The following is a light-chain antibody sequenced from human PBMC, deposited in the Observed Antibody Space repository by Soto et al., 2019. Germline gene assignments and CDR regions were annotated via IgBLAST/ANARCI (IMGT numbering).Light chain of an antibody. CDR1: QRVRSNY. CDR3: QQYGNSPRT. Sequence: EIVLTKSPGTLSWSPGERATLSYRSSQRVRSNYLSRYQQRAGQSPRLLTYSASNRATDIPERFSGSGSGTEFTLTISRVEPVDFAVYYRQQYGNSPRTFGQGTKVDIK. CDR2: SAS. V-gene: IGKV3-20*01. J-gene: IGKJ1*01.